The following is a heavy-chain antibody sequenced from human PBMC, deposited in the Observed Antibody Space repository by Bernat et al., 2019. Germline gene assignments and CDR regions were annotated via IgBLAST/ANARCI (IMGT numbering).Heavy chain of an antibody. CDR3: ARWVGDGNFDY. J-gene: IGHJ4*02. CDR1: GFTFSSYS. CDR2: ISSSSSYI. V-gene: IGHV3-21*01. Sequence: EVQLVESGGGLVKPGGSLRLSCAASGFTFSSYSMNWVRQAPGKGLEWVSSISSSSSYIDYADSVRGRVTSSRDNAKNSLYLQMNSLRAEDTAVYYCARWVGDGNFDYWGQGTLVTVSS. D-gene: IGHD3-16*01.